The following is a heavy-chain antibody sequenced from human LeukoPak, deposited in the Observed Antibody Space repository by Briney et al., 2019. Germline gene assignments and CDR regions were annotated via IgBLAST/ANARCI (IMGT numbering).Heavy chain of an antibody. J-gene: IGHJ5*02. V-gene: IGHV3-30-3*01. Sequence: GGSLRLSCAASGFTFSTYAMRWVRQAPGKGLEWVAVISYDGSNKYYADSVKGRLTISRDNSKNTLYLQMNSLRAEDTAVYYCARDHSMEYGNWFDPWGQGTLVTVSS. CDR2: ISYDGSNK. D-gene: IGHD2/OR15-2a*01. CDR3: ARDHSMEYGNWFDP. CDR1: GFTFSTYA.